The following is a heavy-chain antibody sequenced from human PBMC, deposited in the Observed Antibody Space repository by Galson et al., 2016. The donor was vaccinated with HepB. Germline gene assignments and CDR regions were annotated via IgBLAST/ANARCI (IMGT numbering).Heavy chain of an antibody. V-gene: IGHV6-1*01. D-gene: IGHD2-21*02. J-gene: IGHJ3*02. CDR1: GDSVSSSSAA. Sequence: CAISGDSVSSSSAAWNWIRQSPSRGLEWLGRTYYRSQWYNEYALSVRKRITINPDTSKNHFSLQLNSVAPEDTAVYFCARAYCGGDCYTCGALDIWGQGTMVTVSS. CDR2: TYYRSQWYN. CDR3: ARAYCGGDCYTCGALDI.